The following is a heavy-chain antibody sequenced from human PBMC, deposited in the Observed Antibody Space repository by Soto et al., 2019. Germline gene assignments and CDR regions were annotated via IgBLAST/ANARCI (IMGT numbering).Heavy chain of an antibody. V-gene: IGHV3-30-3*01. CDR2: ISYDGSNK. D-gene: IGHD6-19*01. J-gene: IGHJ4*02. CDR1: GFTFSSYA. Sequence: QVQLVESGGGVVQPGRSLRLSCAASGFTFSSYAMQWVSQAPGKGMAWVAVISYDGSNKYYAESVKGRFTISRDNSKNTLYLQMNSLRADDTAVYYGAREARWLVLGYWGQGTLVTVSS. CDR3: AREARWLVLGY.